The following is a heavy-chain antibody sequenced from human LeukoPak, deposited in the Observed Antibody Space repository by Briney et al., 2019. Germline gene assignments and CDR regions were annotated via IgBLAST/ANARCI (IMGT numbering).Heavy chain of an antibody. J-gene: IGHJ4*02. CDR1: GYTFTTYY. Sequence: ASVKVSCKASGYTFTTYYFHWVRQAPGQGLEWMGIINPSGGSTSYAQKFQDRVTTTRDTSTSTLYMELTSLRSEDTGVYYCARDVSGGNCLFDYWGQGTLVTVSS. CDR3: ARDVSGGNCLFDY. CDR2: INPSGGST. D-gene: IGHD2-15*01. V-gene: IGHV1-46*01.